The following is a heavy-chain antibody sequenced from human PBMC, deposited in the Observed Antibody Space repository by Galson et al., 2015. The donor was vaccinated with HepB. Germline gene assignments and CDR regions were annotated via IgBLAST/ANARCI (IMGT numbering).Heavy chain of an antibody. J-gene: IGHJ3*02. Sequence: SLRLSCAASGFTFSNAWMSWVRQAPGKGLEWVGRIKSKTDGGTTDYAAPVKGRFTISRDDSKNTLYLQMNSLKTEDTAVYYCTTDGPHYDILTGYSDAFDIWGQGTMVTVSS. CDR2: IKSKTDGGTT. V-gene: IGHV3-15*01. D-gene: IGHD3-9*01. CDR1: GFTFSNAW. CDR3: TTDGPHYDILTGYSDAFDI.